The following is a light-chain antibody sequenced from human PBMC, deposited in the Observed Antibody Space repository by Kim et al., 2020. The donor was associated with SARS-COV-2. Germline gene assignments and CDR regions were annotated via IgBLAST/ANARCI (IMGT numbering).Light chain of an antibody. CDR3: QHYSGS. CDR1: ESVGSSY. CDR2: GAS. V-gene: IGKV3-20*01. J-gene: IGKJ1*01. Sequence: LSVSPGEGATLSCRASESVGSSYLAWYQQKPGQAPRLLIYGASSRATGIPERFSGSGSGTDYTLTIDRLEPEDFAVYYCQHYSGSFGQGTKVEIK.